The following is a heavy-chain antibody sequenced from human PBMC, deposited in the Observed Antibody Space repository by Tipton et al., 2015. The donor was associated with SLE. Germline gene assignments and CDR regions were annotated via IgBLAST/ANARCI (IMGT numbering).Heavy chain of an antibody. Sequence: QSGPEVKKPGASVKVSCKASGYTFTSYYMHWVRQAPGQGLEWMGIINPSGGSTSYAQKFQGRVTMTRDTSTSTVYMELSSLRSEDTAGCYCWCPRSGLWGPGTLGTVSS. CDR3: WCPRSGL. V-gene: IGHV1-46*01. CDR1: GYTFTSYY. CDR2: INPSGGST. D-gene: IGHD3-10*01. J-gene: IGHJ2*01.